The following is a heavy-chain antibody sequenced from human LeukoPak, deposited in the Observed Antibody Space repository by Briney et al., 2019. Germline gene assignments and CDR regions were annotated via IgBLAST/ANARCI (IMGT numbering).Heavy chain of an antibody. CDR1: GFTFSSYS. Sequence: GGSLRLSCAASGFTFSSYSMNWVRQAPGKGLEWISYFSTSRGTISYADSVKGRFTISRDNAKNSLYLQMNSLRAEDTAVYYCVRDSMYAFDMWGQGTMVTVSS. CDR2: FSTSRGTI. J-gene: IGHJ3*02. D-gene: IGHD2-2*01. V-gene: IGHV3-48*01. CDR3: VRDSMYAFDM.